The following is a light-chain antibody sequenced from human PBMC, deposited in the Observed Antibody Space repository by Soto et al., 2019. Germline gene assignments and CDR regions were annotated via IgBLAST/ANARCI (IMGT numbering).Light chain of an antibody. V-gene: IGKV1-12*01. J-gene: IGKJ2*01. Sequence: DIRMTQSPSSVSASVGDRVTITCRASQDIGRWLAWYQQKPGTAPKLLIYDASTLQSGVQSRFSGSGSGTEFTLTISSLQPEDFATYYCQQANTFPRTFGQGTKLEIK. CDR1: QDIGRW. CDR3: QQANTFPRT. CDR2: DAS.